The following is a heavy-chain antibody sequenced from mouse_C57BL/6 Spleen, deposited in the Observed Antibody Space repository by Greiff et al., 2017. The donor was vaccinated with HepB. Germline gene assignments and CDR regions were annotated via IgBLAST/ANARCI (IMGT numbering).Heavy chain of an antibody. V-gene: IGHV1-53*01. CDR1: GYTFTSYW. CDR2: INPSNGGT. Sequence: QVQLKQPGTELVKPGASVKLSCKASGYTFTSYWMHWVKQRPGQGLEWIGNINPSNGGTNYNEKFKSKATLTVDKSSSTAYMQLSSLTSEDSAVYYCAREGKFYYGSRGDYWGQGTTLTVSS. J-gene: IGHJ2*01. D-gene: IGHD1-1*01. CDR3: AREGKFYYGSRGDY.